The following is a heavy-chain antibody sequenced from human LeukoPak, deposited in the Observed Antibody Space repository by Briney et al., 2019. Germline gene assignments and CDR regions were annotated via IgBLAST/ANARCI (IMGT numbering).Heavy chain of an antibody. CDR1: GFTFSSYA. CDR3: AKDSYDTSI. V-gene: IGHV3-23*01. CDR2: ISNSGGNT. J-gene: IGHJ4*02. Sequence: GGSLRLSCAASGFTFSSYAMSWVRQAPGKGLEWVSAISNSGGNTYYADSVKGRFTISRDNSKDTLYLQINSLRAEDTAVYYCAKDSYDTSIWGQGTLVTVSA. D-gene: IGHD3-22*01.